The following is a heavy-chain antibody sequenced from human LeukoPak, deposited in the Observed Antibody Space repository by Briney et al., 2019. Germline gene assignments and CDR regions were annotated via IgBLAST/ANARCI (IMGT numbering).Heavy chain of an antibody. V-gene: IGHV4-39*01. CDR3: AGAYCGGDCYVFDI. CDR1: GGSVTSSSYY. Sequence: PSETLSLTCTVSGGSVTSSSYYWGWIRQPPGKGLEWIGSIYYSGSTYYNPSLKSRVTISVDTSQNQFSLKLSSWTAADTAIYYCAGAYCGGDCYVFDIWGQGTMVTVSS. CDR2: IYYSGST. D-gene: IGHD2-21*01. J-gene: IGHJ3*02.